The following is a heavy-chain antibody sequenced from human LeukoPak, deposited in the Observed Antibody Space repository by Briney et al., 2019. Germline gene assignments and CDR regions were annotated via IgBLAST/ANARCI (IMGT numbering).Heavy chain of an antibody. CDR2: TYYRSKWFY. V-gene: IGHV6-1*01. CDR3: TRDSGLGNDAFDV. J-gene: IGHJ3*01. CDR1: GDSVSRNSAA. D-gene: IGHD3-10*01. Sequence: SQTLSLTCAISGDSVSRNSAAWNWIRQSPSRGLEWLGRTYYRSKWFYDYAVSVKSRITINPDTSKNQFSLLLNSVTPEDTAVYYCTRDSGLGNDAFDVWGQGTMVTVSS.